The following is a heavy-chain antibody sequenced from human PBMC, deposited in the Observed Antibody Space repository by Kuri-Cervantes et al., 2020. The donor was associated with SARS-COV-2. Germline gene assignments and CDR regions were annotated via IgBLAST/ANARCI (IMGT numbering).Heavy chain of an antibody. CDR2: IYTSGST. CDR3: ARGGDWFDP. CDR1: GGSISSGSYY. J-gene: IGHJ5*02. D-gene: IGHD1-26*01. V-gene: IGHV4-61*02. Sequence: SETLSLTCTASGGSISSGSYYWSWIRQPAGKGLEWIGRIYTSGSTNYNPSLKSRVTISVDTSKNQFSLKLSSVTAADTAVYYCARGGDWFDPWGQGTLVTVSS.